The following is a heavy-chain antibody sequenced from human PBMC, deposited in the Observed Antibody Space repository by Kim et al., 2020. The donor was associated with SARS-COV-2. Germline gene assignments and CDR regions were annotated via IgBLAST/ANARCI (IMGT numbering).Heavy chain of an antibody. Sequence: SETLSLTCAVYGGSFSGYYWSWIRQPPGKGLEWIGEINHSGSTNYNPSLKSRVTISVDTSKNQFSLKLSSVTAADTAVYYCASGRTPGYSSSWYLSWGQGTLVTVSS. CDR1: GGSFSGYY. D-gene: IGHD6-13*01. CDR2: INHSGST. V-gene: IGHV4-34*01. CDR3: ASGRTPGYSSSWYLS. J-gene: IGHJ4*02.